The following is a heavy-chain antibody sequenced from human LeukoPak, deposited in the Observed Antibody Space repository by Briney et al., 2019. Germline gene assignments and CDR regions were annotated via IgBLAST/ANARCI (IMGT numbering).Heavy chain of an antibody. Sequence: ASVKVSCKVSGYTRTELSMHWVRQAPGKGLEWMGGFDPEDGETIYAQKFQGRVTMTEDTSTDTAYMELSSLRSEDTAVYYCATSRQVWWLQPFDYWGQGTLVTVSS. CDR3: ATSRQVWWLQPFDY. D-gene: IGHD1-26*01. J-gene: IGHJ4*02. V-gene: IGHV1-24*01. CDR1: GYTRTELS. CDR2: FDPEDGET.